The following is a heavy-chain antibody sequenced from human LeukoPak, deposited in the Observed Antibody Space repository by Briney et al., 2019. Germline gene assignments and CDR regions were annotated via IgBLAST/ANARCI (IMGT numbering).Heavy chain of an antibody. Sequence: SETLSLTCTVSGGSISSYYWSWIRQPPGKGLEWFGYIYYSGSTNYNPSLKSRVTISADTSKNQFSLKLSSVTAADTAVYYCARDKGTDLDYWGQGTLVTVSS. J-gene: IGHJ4*02. CDR2: IYYSGST. D-gene: IGHD2-8*02. V-gene: IGHV4-59*01. CDR1: GGSISSYY. CDR3: ARDKGTDLDY.